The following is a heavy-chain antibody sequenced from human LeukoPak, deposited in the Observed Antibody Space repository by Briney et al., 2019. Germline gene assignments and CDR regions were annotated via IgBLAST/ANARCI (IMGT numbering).Heavy chain of an antibody. CDR3: AKDSVGATTLDWFDS. CDR1: GFTFKNYA. D-gene: IGHD1-26*01. J-gene: IGHJ5*01. CDR2: IRYDGNNK. Sequence: GGSLRLFCAASGFTFKNYAMHWVRQALGKGLDWVAFIRYDGNNKFYADSVKGRFTISRDNSKNTLYLQMNNLRPEDTAIYYYAKDSVGATTLDWFDSWGQGTLVTVSS. V-gene: IGHV3-30*02.